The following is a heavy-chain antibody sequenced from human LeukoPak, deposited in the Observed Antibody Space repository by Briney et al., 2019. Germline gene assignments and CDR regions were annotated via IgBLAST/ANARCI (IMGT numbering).Heavy chain of an antibody. CDR2: ISGSGGST. V-gene: IGHV3-23*01. CDR3: AKGDSSGYYYPSWFDY. Sequence: GGSLRLSCAASGFTVSSNYMSWVRQAPGKGLEWVSAISGSGGSTYYADSVKGRFTISRDNSKNTLYLQMNSLRAEDTAVYYCAKGDSSGYYYPSWFDYWGQGTLVTVSS. D-gene: IGHD3-22*01. CDR1: GFTVSSNY. J-gene: IGHJ4*02.